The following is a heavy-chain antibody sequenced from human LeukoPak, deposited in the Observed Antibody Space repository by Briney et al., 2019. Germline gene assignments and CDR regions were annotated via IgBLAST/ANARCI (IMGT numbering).Heavy chain of an antibody. CDR2: MNPNSGNT. CDR1: GYTFTSYD. D-gene: IGHD3-3*01. CDR3: ARVLEIAESPDAFDI. Sequence: GASVKVSCKASGYTFTSYDINWVRQATGQGPEWMGWMNPNSGNTGYAQKFQGRVTMTRNTSISTAYMELSSLRSEDTAVYCCARVLEIAESPDAFDIWGQGTMVTVSS. V-gene: IGHV1-8*01. J-gene: IGHJ3*02.